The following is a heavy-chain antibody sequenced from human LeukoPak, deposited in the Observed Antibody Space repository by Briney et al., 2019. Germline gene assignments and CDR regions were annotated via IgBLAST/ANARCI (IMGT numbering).Heavy chain of an antibody. CDR2: IRYDGNNK. CDR1: GFTFSSYA. Sequence: GGSLRLSCAASGFTFSSYAMHWVRQAPGKGLEWVAFIRYDGNNKLYADSMKGRFTISRDNSKNTLYLHINSLRAEDTAVYYCVKDNPLDYWGQGTLVIVSS. J-gene: IGHJ4*02. V-gene: IGHV3-30*02. CDR3: VKDNPLDY. D-gene: IGHD1-14*01.